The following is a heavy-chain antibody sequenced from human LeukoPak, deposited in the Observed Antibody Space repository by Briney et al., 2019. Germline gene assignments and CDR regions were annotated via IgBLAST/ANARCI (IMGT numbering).Heavy chain of an antibody. CDR1: GGSISSSNW. J-gene: IGHJ4*02. CDR3: ARRGESSSLDY. Sequence: SGTLSLTCAVSGGSISSSNWWSWVRQPPGKGLEWIGEIYHSGSTNYNPSLKSRVAISVDESKNQSSLKLSSVTAADTAVYYCARRGESSSLDYWGQGTLVTVSS. V-gene: IGHV4-4*02. CDR2: IYHSGST. D-gene: IGHD1-26*01.